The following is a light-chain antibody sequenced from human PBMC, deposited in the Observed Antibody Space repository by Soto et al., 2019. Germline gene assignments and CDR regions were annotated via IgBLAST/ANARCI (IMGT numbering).Light chain of an antibody. Sequence: DIQMTQSPSSLSASVGDRVTITCRASQTISTYLNWYQQIPGKAPKRLISGASNLQNGVPSRFSGSGSGTDFTLTISSLQPEDFATYYCQKSSSIPYTFGQGTKLEIK. CDR3: QKSSSIPYT. V-gene: IGKV1-39*01. CDR1: QTISTY. J-gene: IGKJ2*01. CDR2: GAS.